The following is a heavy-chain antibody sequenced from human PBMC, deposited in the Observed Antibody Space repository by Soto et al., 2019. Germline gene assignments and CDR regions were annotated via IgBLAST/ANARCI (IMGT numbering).Heavy chain of an antibody. D-gene: IGHD4-17*01. CDR1: GFTFSSYA. Sequence: QVQLVESGGGVVQPGRSLRLSCAASGFTFSSYAMHWVRQAPGKGLEWVAVISYDGSNKYYADSVKGRFTISRDNSKNTLYQQANSLRAEDTVVYYCAIPQMTTVTIASWYFDLWGRGTLVTVSS. V-gene: IGHV3-30-3*01. J-gene: IGHJ2*01. CDR2: ISYDGSNK. CDR3: AIPQMTTVTIASWYFDL.